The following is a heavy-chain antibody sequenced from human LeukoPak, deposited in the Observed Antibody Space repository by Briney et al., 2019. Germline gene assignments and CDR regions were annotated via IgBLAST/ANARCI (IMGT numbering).Heavy chain of an antibody. Sequence: GGSLRLSCAAPGFTFSDYYMSWIRQAPGKGLEWVSYISSSCSTIYYADSVKGRFTISRDNAKNSLYLQMNSLRAEDTAVYYCARSSYCSSTSCYHSPFDYWGQGTLVTVSS. V-gene: IGHV3-11*01. CDR3: ARSSYCSSTSCYHSPFDY. J-gene: IGHJ4*02. CDR2: ISSSCSTI. D-gene: IGHD2-2*01. CDR1: GFTFSDYY.